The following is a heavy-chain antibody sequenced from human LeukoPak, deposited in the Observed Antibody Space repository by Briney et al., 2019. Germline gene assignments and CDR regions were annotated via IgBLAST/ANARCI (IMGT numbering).Heavy chain of an antibody. CDR1: GAPITTSNHY. J-gene: IGHJ4*02. CDR3: AAPSGPTYYSPVDF. Sequence: SETLSLTCTVSGAPITTSNHYWGWIRQTPGKTLEWVANIYYSGHTLYNPSLKSRALISVDTTSNQFSLRLTSVTAADTAVYYCAAPSGPTYYSPVDFWGQGTSVSVSS. D-gene: IGHD1-26*01. CDR2: IYYSGHT. V-gene: IGHV4-39*01.